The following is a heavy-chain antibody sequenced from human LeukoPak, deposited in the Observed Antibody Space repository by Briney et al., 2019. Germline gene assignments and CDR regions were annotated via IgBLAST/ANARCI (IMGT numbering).Heavy chain of an antibody. CDR3: AKDRVVPAATAWFDP. Sequence: GGPLRLSCAASGFTFSSYAMSWVRQAPGKGLEWVSAISGSGGSTYYADSVKGRFTISRDNSKNTLYLQMNSLRAEDTAVYYCAKDRVVPAATAWFDPWGQGTLVTVSS. D-gene: IGHD2-2*01. CDR2: ISGSGGST. J-gene: IGHJ5*02. CDR1: GFTFSSYA. V-gene: IGHV3-23*01.